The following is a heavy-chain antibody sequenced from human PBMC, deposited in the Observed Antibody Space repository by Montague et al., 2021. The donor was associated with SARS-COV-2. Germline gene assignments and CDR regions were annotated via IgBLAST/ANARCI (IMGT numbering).Heavy chain of an antibody. V-gene: IGHV3-30-3*01. J-gene: IGHJ6*02. CDR3: ARNFVVVLAMGGSYYDNMDF. CDR1: GFTFSSYT. CDR2: ISYDGNKI. D-gene: IGHD2-15*01. Sequence: SLRLSCAASGFTFSSYTIHWVRQVPGKGLEWVSVISYDGNKIYYIDSVKGRFTISRDNSKNTLYLQMISLRAEDTAVYYCARNFVVVLAMGGSYYDNMDFWGQGTPVTVSS.